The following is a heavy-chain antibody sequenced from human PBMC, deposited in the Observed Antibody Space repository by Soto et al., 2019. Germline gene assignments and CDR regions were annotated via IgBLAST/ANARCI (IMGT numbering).Heavy chain of an antibody. CDR1: GYTFITYG. Sequence: QVQLVQSGAEVKKPGASVKVSCKASGYTFITYGVSWVRQAPGQGLDWLGWISTYNGNTRYAERLQGRVTMTTDTNTNTAYMELRNLRSDDTAVYYCARWQTDYYDNSANYVLDYWGQGTLVTVSS. V-gene: IGHV1-18*01. CDR2: ISTYNGNT. J-gene: IGHJ4*02. CDR3: ARWQTDYYDNSANYVLDY. D-gene: IGHD3-22*01.